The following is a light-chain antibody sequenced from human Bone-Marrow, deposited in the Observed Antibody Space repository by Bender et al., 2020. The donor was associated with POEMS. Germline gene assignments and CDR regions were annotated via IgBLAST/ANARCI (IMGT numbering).Light chain of an antibody. J-gene: IGLJ3*02. Sequence: QSALTQPPSVSGSPGQSVTISCTGSSSDAVSHTHVSWYQQQPGKAPKLMIYDVSDRPSGISNRFSGSKSGNTASLTISGLQSEDEADYYCAAWDDTLTGWVFGGGTKLTVL. V-gene: IGLV2-14*03. CDR1: SSDAVSHTH. CDR2: DVS. CDR3: AAWDDTLTGWV.